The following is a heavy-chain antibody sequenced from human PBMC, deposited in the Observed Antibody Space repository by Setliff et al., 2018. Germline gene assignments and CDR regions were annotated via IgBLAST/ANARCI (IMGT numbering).Heavy chain of an antibody. CDR2: VYYSGYT. J-gene: IGHJ1*01. D-gene: IGHD3-10*01. Sequence: PSETLSLTCTVSGGSISSRSYYWGWIRQPPGKGMEWIGSVYYSGYTYYNPSLQSRVTISVDMSKNQFSMKLTSVTAADTAVYYCARVDFTMIQGVLGLWGQGTLVTVSS. V-gene: IGHV4-39*07. CDR3: ARVDFTMIQGVLGL. CDR1: GGSISSRSYY.